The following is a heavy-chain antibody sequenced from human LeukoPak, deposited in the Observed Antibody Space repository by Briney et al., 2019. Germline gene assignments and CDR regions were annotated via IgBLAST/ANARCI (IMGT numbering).Heavy chain of an antibody. J-gene: IGHJ3*02. CDR3: ARHAGGWAFDI. Sequence: KTSETLSLTCTVSGGSISSYYWSWIRQPPGKGLEWIGYIYYSGSTNYNPSLKSRVTISVDTSKNQFSLKLSSVTAADTAVYYCARHAGGWAFDIWGQGTMVTVSS. D-gene: IGHD2-15*01. V-gene: IGHV4-59*08. CDR1: GGSISSYY. CDR2: IYYSGST.